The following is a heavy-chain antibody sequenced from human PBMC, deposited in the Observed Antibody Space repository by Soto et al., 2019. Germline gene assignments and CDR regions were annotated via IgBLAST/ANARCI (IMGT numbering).Heavy chain of an antibody. J-gene: IGHJ4*02. V-gene: IGHV3-33*01. CDR2: IWYDGSNK. D-gene: IGHD4-17*01. CDR3: ARDSDYGGNSEGGSGDY. CDR1: GFTFSSYG. Sequence: QVQLVESGGGVVQPGRSLRLSCAASGFTFSSYGMHWVRQAPGKGLEWVAVIWYDGSNKYYADSVKGRFTISRDNSKKQXYLQMNSLRAEDTAVYYWARDSDYGGNSEGGSGDYWGQGTLVTVSS.